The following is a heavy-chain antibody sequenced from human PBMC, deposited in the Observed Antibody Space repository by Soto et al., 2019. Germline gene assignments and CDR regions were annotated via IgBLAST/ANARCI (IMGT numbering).Heavy chain of an antibody. CDR3: ARDRQWLGYYYFDY. D-gene: IGHD6-19*01. V-gene: IGHV3-30-3*01. CDR2: ISYDGSNK. CDR1: GFTFSSYA. J-gene: IGHJ4*02. Sequence: SGGSLRLSCASSGFTFSSYAMHWVRQAPGKGLEWVAVISYDGSNKYYADSVKGRFTISRDNSKNTLYLQMNSLRAEDTAVYYCARDRQWLGYYYFDYWGQGTLVTVSS.